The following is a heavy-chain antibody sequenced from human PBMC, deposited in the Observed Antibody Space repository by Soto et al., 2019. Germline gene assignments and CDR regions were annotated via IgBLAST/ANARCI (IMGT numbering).Heavy chain of an antibody. CDR3: ARGKGYYDILTGLGPYYGMDV. CDR2: IYYSGST. CDR1: GGSISSYY. V-gene: IGHV4-59*08. D-gene: IGHD3-9*01. Sequence: PSETLSLTCTVSGGSISSYYWSWIRQPPGKGLEWIGYIYYSGSTNYNPSLKSRVTISVDTSKNQFSLKLSSVTAADTAVYYCARGKGYYDILTGLGPYYGMDVWGQGTTVTVSS. J-gene: IGHJ6*02.